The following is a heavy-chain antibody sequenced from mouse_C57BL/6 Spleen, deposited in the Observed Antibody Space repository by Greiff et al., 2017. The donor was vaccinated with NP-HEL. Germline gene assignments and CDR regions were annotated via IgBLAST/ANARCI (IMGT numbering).Heavy chain of an antibody. V-gene: IGHV1-59*01. CDR1: GYTFTSYW. J-gene: IGHJ3*01. Sequence: VQLQQPGAELVRPGTSVKLSCKASGYTFTSYWMHWVKQRPGQGLEWIGVIDPSDSYTNYNQKFKGKATLTVDTSSSTAYMQLSSLTSEDSAVYYCARRGNYEGFAYWGQGTLVTVSA. CDR3: ARRGNYEGFAY. D-gene: IGHD2-1*01. CDR2: IDPSDSYT.